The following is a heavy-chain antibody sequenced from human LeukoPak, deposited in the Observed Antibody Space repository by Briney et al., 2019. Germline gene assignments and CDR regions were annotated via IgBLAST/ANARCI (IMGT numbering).Heavy chain of an antibody. J-gene: IGHJ6*02. CDR1: GGSISSYY. Sequence: SETLSLTCTVSGGSISSYYWSWIRQPPGKGLEWIGYIYYSGSTNYNPSLKSRVTISVDTSKNQFSLKLSSVTAADTAVYYCARRASDAWGYYYGMDVWGQGTTVTVSS. V-gene: IGHV4-59*08. D-gene: IGHD7-27*01. CDR2: IYYSGST. CDR3: ARRASDAWGYYYGMDV.